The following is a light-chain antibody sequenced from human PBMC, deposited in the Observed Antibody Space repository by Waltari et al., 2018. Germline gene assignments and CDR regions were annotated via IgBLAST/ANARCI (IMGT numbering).Light chain of an antibody. V-gene: IGLV1-47*01. CDR1: HSNIGSNY. CDR2: RDN. CDR3: AAWDDRLSGQL. Sequence: QSVVTQPPSASGTPGQRVTISCSGSHSNIGSNYVYWYQQPPGKAPKLLIYRDNQRPSGVPDRFSASKSGTTASLAISGLRSEDEAGYYCAAWDDRLSGQLFGGGTNLAVL. J-gene: IGLJ2*01.